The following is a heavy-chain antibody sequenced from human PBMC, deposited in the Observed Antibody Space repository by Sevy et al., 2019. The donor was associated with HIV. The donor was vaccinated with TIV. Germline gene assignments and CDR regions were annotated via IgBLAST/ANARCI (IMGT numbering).Heavy chain of an antibody. CDR3: AKGYDFWSGYYVGDYYYGMDV. D-gene: IGHD3-3*01. CDR2: ISGSGGST. Sequence: GGSLRLSCAASGFTFSSYAMSWVRQAPGKGLEWVSAISGSGGSTYYADSVKGRFTISRDNSKNTLYLQTNSLRAEDTAVYYCAKGYDFWSGYYVGDYYYGMDVWGQGTTVTDSS. J-gene: IGHJ6*02. CDR1: GFTFSSYA. V-gene: IGHV3-23*01.